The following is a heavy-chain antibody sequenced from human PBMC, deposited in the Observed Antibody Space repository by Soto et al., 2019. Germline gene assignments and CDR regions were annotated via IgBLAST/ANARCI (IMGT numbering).Heavy chain of an antibody. D-gene: IGHD6-19*01. V-gene: IGHV4-39*01. CDR2: IYYVGST. Sequence: PSETLSITCSFSVGPFISPQSSWGWIRQPPGKGLEWIGAIYYVGSTYHNPSLKSRATISVDTSKSQLSLKLVAVSAADTAVYYCARSTVAGTPFDSWGQGIMVTVSS. CDR1: VGPFISPQSS. CDR3: ARSTVAGTPFDS. J-gene: IGHJ4*02.